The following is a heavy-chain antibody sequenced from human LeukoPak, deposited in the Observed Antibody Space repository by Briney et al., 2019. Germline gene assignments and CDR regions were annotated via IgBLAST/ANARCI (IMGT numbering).Heavy chain of an antibody. J-gene: IGHJ3*01. CDR2: INPNSGGT. CDR3: ASNWGSASDAFDV. V-gene: IGHV1-2*02. CDR1: GYKFTGYY. D-gene: IGHD7-27*01. Sequence: ASVKVSCKASGYKFTGYYMHWVRQAPGQGLEWMGWINPNSGGTNFPQKFQGRVTMSRDTSISTAYMELSRLRYDDTAVYYCASNWGSASDAFDVWGQGTMVTVSS.